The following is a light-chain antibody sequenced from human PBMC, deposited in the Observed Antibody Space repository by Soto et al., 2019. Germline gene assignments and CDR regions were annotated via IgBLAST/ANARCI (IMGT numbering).Light chain of an antibody. Sequence: QSVLTQPASVSGSPGQSITISCTGTSSDVGGYNFVSWYQQHPDKAPKLMIYDVTSRPSGVSNRFSGSKSGNTASLTISGLQAEDEADYYCSSYTSISTYVFGTGTKLTVL. V-gene: IGLV2-14*01. CDR3: SSYTSISTYV. CDR2: DVT. J-gene: IGLJ1*01. CDR1: SSDVGGYNF.